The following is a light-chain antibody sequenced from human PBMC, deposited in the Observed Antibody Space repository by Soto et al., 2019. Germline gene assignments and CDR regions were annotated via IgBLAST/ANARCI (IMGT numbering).Light chain of an antibody. V-gene: IGLV1-40*01. J-gene: IGLJ2*01. CDR3: QSYDSSLSVV. CDR1: SSNIGAGYD. CDR2: GNS. Sequence: QLVLTQPPSVSGAPGQRVTISCTGSSSNIGAGYDVHWYQQLPGTAPKLLIYGNSNRPSGVPDRFSGSKSGTSASLAITGLQAEVEADYYCQSYDSSLSVVFGGGTKLTVL.